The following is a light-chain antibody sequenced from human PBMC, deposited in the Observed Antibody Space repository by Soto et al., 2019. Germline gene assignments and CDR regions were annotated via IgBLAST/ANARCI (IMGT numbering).Light chain of an antibody. CDR3: QQYNSGPPVT. CDR1: QGISNY. J-gene: IGKJ3*01. CDR2: AAS. Sequence: DIQMTQSPSSLSSSVGDRVTITCRASQGISNYLAWYQQKPGQVPKLLIYAASTLQSGVPSRFSGSGSGTDFTLTISSLQPEDFGSYYCQQYNSGPPVTFGHGTKVDIK. V-gene: IGKV1-27*01.